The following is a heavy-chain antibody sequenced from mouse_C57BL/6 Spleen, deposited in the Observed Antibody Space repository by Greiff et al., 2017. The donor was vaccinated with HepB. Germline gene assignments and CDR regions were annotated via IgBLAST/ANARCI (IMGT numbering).Heavy chain of an antibody. Sequence: VQLQQPGAELVRPGSSVKLSCKASGYTFTSYWMHWVKQRPIQGLEWIGNIDPSDSETHYNQKFKDKATLTVDKSSSTAYMQLSSLTSEDSAVYYCAREGEGYWYFDVWGTGTTVTVSS. CDR2: IDPSDSET. J-gene: IGHJ1*03. CDR3: AREGEGYWYFDV. CDR1: GYTFTSYW. V-gene: IGHV1-52*01.